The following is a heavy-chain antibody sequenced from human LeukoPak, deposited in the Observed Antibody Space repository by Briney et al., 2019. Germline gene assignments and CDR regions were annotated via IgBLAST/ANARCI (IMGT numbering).Heavy chain of an antibody. CDR1: GFTFSSYA. J-gene: IGHJ4*02. Sequence: GGSLRLSCAASGFTFSSYAMSRVRQAPGKGLEWVSAISGSGGSTYYADSVKGRFTISRDNCKNTLYLQMNSLRAEDTAVYYCAKADIVASEMGYWGQGTLVTVSS. V-gene: IGHV3-23*01. D-gene: IGHD5-12*01. CDR2: ISGSGGST. CDR3: AKADIVASEMGY.